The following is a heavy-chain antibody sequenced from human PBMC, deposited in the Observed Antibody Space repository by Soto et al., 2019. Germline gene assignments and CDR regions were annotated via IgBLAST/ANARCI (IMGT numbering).Heavy chain of an antibody. D-gene: IGHD2-2*01. CDR1: GFTFSSYG. V-gene: IGHV3-30*18. J-gene: IGHJ4*02. CDR3: ANLSPALYSFDY. Sequence: LRLSWAASGFTFSSYGMHWVRQAPGKGLEWVAVISYDGSNKYYADSVKGRFTISRDNSKNTLYLQMNSLRAEDTAVYYCANLSPALYSFDYWGQATLVTLFS. CDR2: ISYDGSNK.